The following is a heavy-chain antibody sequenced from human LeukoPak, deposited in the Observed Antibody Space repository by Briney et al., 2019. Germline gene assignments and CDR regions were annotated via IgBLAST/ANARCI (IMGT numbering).Heavy chain of an antibody. Sequence: PGGSLRLSCAASGFTFSSYAMSWVRQAPGKGLEWVLAISGSGDSTYYADSVKGRFTISRDNAKNSLYLQMNSLRAEDTAVYYCARAGLGMVAWGAFDIWGQGTMVTVSS. CDR1: GFTFSSYA. D-gene: IGHD2-8*01. J-gene: IGHJ3*02. CDR3: ARAGLGMVAWGAFDI. CDR2: ISGSGDST. V-gene: IGHV3-23*01.